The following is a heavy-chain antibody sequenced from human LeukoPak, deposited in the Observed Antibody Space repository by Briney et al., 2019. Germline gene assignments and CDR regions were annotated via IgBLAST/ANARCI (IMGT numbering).Heavy chain of an antibody. D-gene: IGHD3-3*01. J-gene: IGHJ4*02. CDR2: FYYGGST. CDR1: GGSISSRSYH. CDR3: ARLSDFWSGYYGSDF. V-gene: IGHV4-39*01. Sequence: SETLSLTCTVSGGSISSRSYHWGWIRQPPGKGLEWIGSFYYGGSTYHNPSLKSRVTISVDTSKNQFSLKLSSVTAADTAVYYCARLSDFWSGYYGSDFWGQGTLVTVSS.